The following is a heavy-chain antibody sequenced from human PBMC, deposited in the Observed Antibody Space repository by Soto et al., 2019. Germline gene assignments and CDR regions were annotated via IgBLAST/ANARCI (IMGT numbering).Heavy chain of an antibody. V-gene: IGHV3-23*01. D-gene: IGHD3-10*01. CDR1: GFTFSSYA. CDR3: AKGGLYGSGSYYNAGNYYYYGMDV. Sequence: EVQLLESGGDLVQPGGSLRVSCAASGFTFSSYAITWVRQAPGKGLEWVSSLSGSGGSTYYADSVKGRFTISRDNSKNTLYLQMTSLRAEDTPVYYCAKGGLYGSGSYYNAGNYYYYGMDVWGQGTTVTVSS. J-gene: IGHJ6*02. CDR2: LSGSGGST.